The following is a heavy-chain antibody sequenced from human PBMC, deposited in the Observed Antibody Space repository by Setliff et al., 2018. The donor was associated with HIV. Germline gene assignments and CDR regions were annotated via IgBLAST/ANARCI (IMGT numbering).Heavy chain of an antibody. D-gene: IGHD2-2*01. CDR1: GGSISNYY. J-gene: IGHJ6*03. V-gene: IGHV4-59*01. CDR3: ARAVIVVVPAAYGYYYYYYMDV. Sequence: SETLSLTCTVSGGSISNYYWSWIRQPPGKGLEWIGYINYSETTNYNPSLKSRVTKSVDTSKNQFSLRLSSVTAADTAVYYCARAVIVVVPAAYGYYYYYYMDVWGKGTTVT. CDR2: INYSETT.